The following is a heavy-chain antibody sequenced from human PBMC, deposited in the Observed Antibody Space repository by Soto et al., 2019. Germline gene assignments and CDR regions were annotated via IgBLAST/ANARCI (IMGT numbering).Heavy chain of an antibody. J-gene: IGHJ6*02. V-gene: IGHV1-18*04. D-gene: IGHD3-22*01. Sequence: QVQLVESGAEVKKPGASVKVSCKASGYTFTNYGISWERQAPGKGLEWMGWISGYNGNTKYAQKFQGRVTMTTATHTTTAYMDLRSLRSDDTAVYYCARDREYYFDSSGNYYYHYGMDVWGQGTTVTVS. CDR1: GYTFTNYG. CDR3: ARDREYYFDSSGNYYYHYGMDV. CDR2: ISGYNGNT.